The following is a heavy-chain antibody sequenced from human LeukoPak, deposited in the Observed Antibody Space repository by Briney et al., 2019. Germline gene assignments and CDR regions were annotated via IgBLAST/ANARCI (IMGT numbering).Heavy chain of an antibody. J-gene: IGHJ4*02. D-gene: IGHD6-13*01. Sequence: ASVKVPCKASGGTFSSYAISWVRQAPGQGLEWMGRIIPILGIANYAQKFQGRVTITADKSTSTAYMELSSLRSEDTAVYYCARDPVGSSWYVLFDYWGQGTLVTVSS. CDR3: ARDPVGSSWYVLFDY. V-gene: IGHV1-69*04. CDR2: IIPILGIA. CDR1: GGTFSSYA.